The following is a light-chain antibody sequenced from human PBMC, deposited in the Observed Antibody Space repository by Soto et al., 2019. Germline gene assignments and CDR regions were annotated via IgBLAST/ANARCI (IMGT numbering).Light chain of an antibody. Sequence: DIQMTQSPSSLSASVGDRVTVSCRASQSINSYLNWYQQKPGKAPTLLICSASSLEEGVPSRFSGSGSGTEFALTITSLQPEDFATYSCQQTYTTPYTCGQGTKLEIK. CDR3: QQTYTTPYT. V-gene: IGKV1-39*01. CDR2: SAS. J-gene: IGKJ2*01. CDR1: QSINSY.